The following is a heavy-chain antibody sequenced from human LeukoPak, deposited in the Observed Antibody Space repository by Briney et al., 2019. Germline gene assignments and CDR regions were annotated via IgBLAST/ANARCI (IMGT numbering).Heavy chain of an antibody. D-gene: IGHD3-22*01. CDR2: INHGGRA. CDR1: ADSFSGYS. J-gene: IGHJ4*02. CDR3: ARAAYYYDSSGYYDY. Sequence: SETLSLTCAVYADSFSGYSWSWIRQSPGRGLEWIGEINHGGRANYNPSLKSRVTISVDTSKNQFSLKLSSVTAADTAVYYCARAAYYYDSSGYYDYWGQGTLVTVSS. V-gene: IGHV4-34*01.